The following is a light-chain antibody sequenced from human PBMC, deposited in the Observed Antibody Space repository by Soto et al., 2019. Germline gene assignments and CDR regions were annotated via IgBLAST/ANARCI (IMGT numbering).Light chain of an antibody. Sequence: QSALTQPASVSGSPGQSITISCTGTSSDIGAYKYVSWFQQHPGKAPKLMIYDVSNRPSGVSNRFSGSKSGNTASLTISGLQAEDEGDYHCNSYTTSSTHVFGTGTKVAVL. J-gene: IGLJ1*01. V-gene: IGLV2-14*01. CDR1: SSDIGAYKY. CDR3: NSYTTSSTHV. CDR2: DVS.